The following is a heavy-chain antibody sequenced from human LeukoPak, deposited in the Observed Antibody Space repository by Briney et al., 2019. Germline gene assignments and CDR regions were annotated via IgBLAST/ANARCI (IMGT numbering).Heavy chain of an antibody. J-gene: IGHJ4*02. CDR1: GFTFSNAW. CDR3: TTVLVAYRTNRRIDY. D-gene: IGHD1-14*01. CDR2: IKSKTDGGTT. V-gene: IGHV3-15*01. Sequence: PGGSLRLSCAASGFTFSNAWMSWVRQAPGKGLEWVGRIKSKTDGGTTDYAAPVKGRFTISRDDSKNTLYLQMNSLKTEDTAVYYCTTVLVAYRTNRRIDYWGQGTLVTVSS.